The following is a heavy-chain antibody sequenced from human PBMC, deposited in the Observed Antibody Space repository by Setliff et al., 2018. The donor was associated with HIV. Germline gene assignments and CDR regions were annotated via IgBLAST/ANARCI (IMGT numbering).Heavy chain of an antibody. D-gene: IGHD2-8*01. V-gene: IGHV4-39*02. CDR2: ILYGGNT. CDR1: GGSVSSRGYY. J-gene: IGHJ3*02. Sequence: KASETLSLTCTVSGGSVSSRGYYWGWIRQPPGKGPEWIANILYGGNTYYNPSLKSRVTISVDTSKNHFSLKLNSVTAADTAVYFCARPTTGVGGGAAFDIWGQGTMVTV. CDR3: ARPTTGVGGGAAFDI.